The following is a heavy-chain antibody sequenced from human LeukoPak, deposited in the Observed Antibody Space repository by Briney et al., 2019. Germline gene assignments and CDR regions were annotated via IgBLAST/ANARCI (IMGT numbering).Heavy chain of an antibody. CDR1: GFTFSSYA. CDR3: ARRKGYPNWFDP. V-gene: IGHV3-64*01. Sequence: PGGSLRLSCAASGFTFSSYAMHWVRQAPGKGLEYVSAISSNGGSTYYANSVKGRFTISRDNSKNTLYLQMNSLRAEDTAVYYCARRKGYPNWFDPWGQGTLVTVSS. D-gene: IGHD2-15*01. J-gene: IGHJ5*02. CDR2: ISSNGGST.